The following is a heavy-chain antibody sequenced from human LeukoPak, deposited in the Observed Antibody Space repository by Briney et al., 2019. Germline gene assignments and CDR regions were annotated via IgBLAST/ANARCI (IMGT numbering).Heavy chain of an antibody. CDR2: IKQDGNEK. CDR1: GFTFSRYW. J-gene: IGHJ4*02. CDR3: AREILSCSGPSCYGFDY. D-gene: IGHD2-2*01. Sequence: GGSLRLSCAASGFTFSRYWMSWVRQAPGKGLEWVANIKQDGNEKYYVDSVRGRFTISRDYAKNSLYLQINSLRAENTAVYYCAREILSCSGPSCYGFDYWGQGTLVTVSS. V-gene: IGHV3-7*01.